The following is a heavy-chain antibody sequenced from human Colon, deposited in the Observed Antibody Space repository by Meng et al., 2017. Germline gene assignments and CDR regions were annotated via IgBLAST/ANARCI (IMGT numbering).Heavy chain of an antibody. V-gene: IGHV6-1*01. Sequence: HLPQSRPGLWQPPQTPPLTCSIPGDMISSKTAVWNLIRQSPSRGLECLGRTYYRAKWNHDYAESLRGRITINPDTSNNQISLQLNSVTPEDTAVYYCTRGLEFYRFEYWGQGTLVTVSS. CDR3: TRGLEFYRFEY. CDR1: GDMISSKTAV. CDR2: TYYRAKWNH. D-gene: IGHD3-16*02. J-gene: IGHJ4*02.